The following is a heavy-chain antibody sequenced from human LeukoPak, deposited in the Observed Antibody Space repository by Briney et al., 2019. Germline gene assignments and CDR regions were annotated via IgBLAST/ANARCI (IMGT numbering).Heavy chain of an antibody. CDR1: GFTFSSYS. V-gene: IGHV3-21*01. CDR3: ARGNNERSRAFDY. Sequence: GGSLRLSCVASGFTFSSYSMNWVRQAPGKGLEWVSSISSSSSYIYYADSVKGRFTISRDNAKNSLYLQMNSLRAEDTAVYYCARGNNERSRAFDYWGRGTLVTVSS. D-gene: IGHD1/OR15-1a*01. J-gene: IGHJ4*02. CDR2: ISSSSSYI.